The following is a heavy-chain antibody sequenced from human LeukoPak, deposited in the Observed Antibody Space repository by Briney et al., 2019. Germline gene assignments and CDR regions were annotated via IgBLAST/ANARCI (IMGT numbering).Heavy chain of an antibody. V-gene: IGHV1-8*03. J-gene: IGHJ3*02. CDR3: ARGLTPASTVTTAFDI. CDR2: MNPNSGNT. Sequence: GASVKVSCKASGYTFTSCDINWVRQATGQGLEWMGWMNPNSGNTGYAQKFQGRVTITRNTSISTAYMELSSLRSEDTAVYYCARGLTPASTVTTAFDIWGQGTMVTVPS. CDR1: GYTFTSCD. D-gene: IGHD4-17*01.